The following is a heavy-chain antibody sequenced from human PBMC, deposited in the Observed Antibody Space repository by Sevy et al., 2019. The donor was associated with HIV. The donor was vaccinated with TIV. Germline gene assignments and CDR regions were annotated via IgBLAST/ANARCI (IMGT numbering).Heavy chain of an antibody. D-gene: IGHD7-27*01. CDR1: GGSISSYY. CDR3: ARDLENWGSGAFDI. V-gene: IGHV4-59*01. CDR2: IYYSGST. Sequence: SETLSLTCTVSGGSISSYYWSWIRQPPGKGLEWIGYIYYSGSTNYNPSLKSRVTISVDTSKNQFSLKLSSVTAVDTAVYYCARDLENWGSGAFDIWGQGTMVTVSS. J-gene: IGHJ3*02.